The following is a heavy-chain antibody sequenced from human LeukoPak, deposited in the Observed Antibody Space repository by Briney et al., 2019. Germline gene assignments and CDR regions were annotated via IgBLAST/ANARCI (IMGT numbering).Heavy chain of an antibody. Sequence: SETLSLTCTVSGGSINGYYWSWIRQPPGTGLEWIGYIHYSGSTNYNPSLKSRVTISVDTSKNQFSLKLSSVTAADTAVYYCARVRDRSGYFYDFDYWGQGTLVTVSS. J-gene: IGHJ4*02. CDR2: IHYSGST. CDR3: ARVRDRSGYFYDFDY. CDR1: GGSINGYY. D-gene: IGHD3-22*01. V-gene: IGHV4-59*01.